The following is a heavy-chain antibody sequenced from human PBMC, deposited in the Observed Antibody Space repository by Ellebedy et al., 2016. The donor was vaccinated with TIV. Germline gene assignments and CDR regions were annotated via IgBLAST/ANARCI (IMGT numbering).Heavy chain of an antibody. CDR3: ASGRIGLDY. CDR2: IYHSGST. D-gene: IGHD1-26*01. Sequence: MPSETLSLTCAVSGGSISSGGYSWCWIRQPPGKGLEWIGYIYHSGSTYYNPSLKSRVTISVDRSKNQFSLKLSSVTAADTAVYYCASGRIGLDYWGQGTLVTVSS. V-gene: IGHV4-30-2*01. J-gene: IGHJ4*02. CDR1: GGSISSGGYS.